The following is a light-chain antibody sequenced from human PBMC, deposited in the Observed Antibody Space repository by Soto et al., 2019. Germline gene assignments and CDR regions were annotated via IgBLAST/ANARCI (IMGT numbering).Light chain of an antibody. J-gene: IGKJ1*01. Sequence: EIVMTQSPATLSVSPGERATLSCRASQSFIGNLSWYHQEPCHAPRLLIYDASTRATGIPARFSGSGSGTEFTLTISSLQSEDFAFYYCQQFHYWWTFGQGTKV. V-gene: IGKV3-15*01. CDR3: QQFHYWWT. CDR2: DAS. CDR1: QSFIGN.